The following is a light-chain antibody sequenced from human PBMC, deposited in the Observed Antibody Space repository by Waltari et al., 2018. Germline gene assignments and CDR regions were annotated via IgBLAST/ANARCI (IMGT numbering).Light chain of an antibody. CDR1: QSLLESNGYNY. J-gene: IGKJ5*01. V-gene: IGKV2-28*01. CDR3: MEALQSVT. CDR2: LGS. Sequence: DIVMTQSPLYLSVSPGEPASISCRSSQSLLESNGYNYLDWYLQKPGQSPQLLIYLGSNRASGVPDRFSGSGSGTDFTLRISRVEAEDAGVYYCMEALQSVTFGQGTRLEIK.